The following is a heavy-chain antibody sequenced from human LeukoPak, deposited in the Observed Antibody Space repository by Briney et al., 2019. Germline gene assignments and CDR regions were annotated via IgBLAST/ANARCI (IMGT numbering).Heavy chain of an antibody. J-gene: IGHJ5*02. Sequence: GGSLRPSCVASGFGFSSRWMHWVRQAPGKGLVWVSRINDDGRTTTYADSVKGRFTISRDNAKNTLYLQMNSLRAEDTAVYYCVRDLGPGDSWGQGTLVTVSS. CDR2: INDDGRTT. V-gene: IGHV3-74*01. CDR1: GFGFSSRW. D-gene: IGHD7-27*01. CDR3: VRDLGPGDS.